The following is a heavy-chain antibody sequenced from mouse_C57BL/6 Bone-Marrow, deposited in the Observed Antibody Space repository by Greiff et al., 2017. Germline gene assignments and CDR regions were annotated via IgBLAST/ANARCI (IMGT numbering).Heavy chain of an antibody. D-gene: IGHD1-1*01. CDR2: IDPETGGT. Sequence: QVQLQQSGAELVRPGASVTLSCKASGYTFTDYEMHWVKQTPVHGLEWIGAIDPETGGTAYNQKFKGKAILTADKSSSTAYMALRSLTSEDSAVYYCTRDYYGSRVYYYAMDYWGQGTSVTVAS. J-gene: IGHJ4*01. V-gene: IGHV1-15*01. CDR3: TRDYYGSRVYYYAMDY. CDR1: GYTFTDYE.